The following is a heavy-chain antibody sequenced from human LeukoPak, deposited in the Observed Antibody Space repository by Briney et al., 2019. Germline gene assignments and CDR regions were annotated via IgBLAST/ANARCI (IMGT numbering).Heavy chain of an antibody. J-gene: IGHJ4*02. V-gene: IGHV3-30*02. Sequence: GGSLRLSCAASGFTFSTYGIHWARQAPGKGLEWVAFIRYDGSKTHYADSVKGRFTISRDNSKNTLYLQMNSLRAEDTAVYYCARDKHCSGGSCYGVYWGQGTLVTVSS. D-gene: IGHD2-15*01. CDR1: GFTFSTYG. CDR3: ARDKHCSGGSCYGVY. CDR2: IRYDGSKT.